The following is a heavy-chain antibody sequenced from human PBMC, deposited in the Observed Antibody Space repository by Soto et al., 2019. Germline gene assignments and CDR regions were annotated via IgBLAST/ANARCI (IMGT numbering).Heavy chain of an antibody. CDR1: GDSISSYY. J-gene: IGHJ4*02. V-gene: IGHV4-59*01. CDR2: MYYGRSA. D-gene: IGHD3-22*01. CDR3: ARRSMAVVPEY. Sequence: QVQLQESGPGLVKPSETLSLTCAVSGDSISSYYCMWIRQPPGKGLESIGYMYYGRSANYNPSLKSRVTLSVDTSTNQCSLRLCSMTAADTAVYYCARRSMAVVPEYWGQGTLVSVSS.